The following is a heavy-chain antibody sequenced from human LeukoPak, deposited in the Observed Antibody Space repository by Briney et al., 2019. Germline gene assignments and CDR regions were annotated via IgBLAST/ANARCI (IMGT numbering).Heavy chain of an antibody. Sequence: PGGSLRLSCAASGFTFSSYAMSWVRQAPGKGLEWVSAISGSGGSTYYADSEKGRFTISRDNSKNTLYLQMNSLRAEDTAVYYCAKDPEIFGVVYFDYWGQGTLVTVSS. V-gene: IGHV3-23*01. D-gene: IGHD3-3*01. CDR3: AKDPEIFGVVYFDY. J-gene: IGHJ4*02. CDR2: ISGSGGST. CDR1: GFTFSSYA.